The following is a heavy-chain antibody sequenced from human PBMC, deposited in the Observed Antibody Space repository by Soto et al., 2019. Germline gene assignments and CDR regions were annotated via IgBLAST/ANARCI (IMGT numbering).Heavy chain of an antibody. CDR3: ARDRHRDSSGYYRSYYYYGMDV. CDR2: IIPIFGTA. Sequence: QVQLVQSGAEVKKPGSSVKVSCKASGGTFSSYAISWVRQAPGQGLEWMGGIIPIFGTANYAQKFQGRVTITADKSTSTAYMELSSLRSEDTAVYYCARDRHRDSSGYYRSYYYYGMDVWGQGTTVTVSS. J-gene: IGHJ6*02. V-gene: IGHV1-69*06. D-gene: IGHD3-22*01. CDR1: GGTFSSYA.